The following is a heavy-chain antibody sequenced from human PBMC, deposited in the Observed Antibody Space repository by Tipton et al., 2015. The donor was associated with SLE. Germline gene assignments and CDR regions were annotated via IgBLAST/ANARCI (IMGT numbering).Heavy chain of an antibody. CDR1: GYSISSGYY. Sequence: TLSLTCAVSGYSISSGYYWGWIRQPPGKGLEWIGSIYHSGSTYYNPSLESRITISKDTSKNQFSLNLKSVTATDTAVYYCARHLTGDRAFDIWGQGTLVTVSS. D-gene: IGHD7-27*01. CDR3: ARHLTGDRAFDI. CDR2: IYHSGST. J-gene: IGHJ3*02. V-gene: IGHV4-38-2*01.